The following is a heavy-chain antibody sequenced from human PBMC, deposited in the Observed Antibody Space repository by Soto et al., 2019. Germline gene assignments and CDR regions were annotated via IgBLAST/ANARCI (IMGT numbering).Heavy chain of an antibody. D-gene: IGHD2-15*01. Sequence: SETLSLTCAVYGGSFSGYYWSWIRQPPGKGQEWIGEINHSRSTNYNPSLKSRVTISVDTSKNQFSLKLSSVTAADTAVYYCARGGHRCCGGSCYSGWGVGYYYYYYMDVWGKGTTVT. CDR2: INHSRST. CDR3: ARGGHRCCGGSCYSGWGVGYYYYYYMDV. V-gene: IGHV4-34*01. J-gene: IGHJ6*03. CDR1: GGSFSGYY.